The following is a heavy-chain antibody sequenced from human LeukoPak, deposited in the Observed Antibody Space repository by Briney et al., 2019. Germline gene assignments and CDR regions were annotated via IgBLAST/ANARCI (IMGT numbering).Heavy chain of an antibody. Sequence: GGSLRLSCAASGFTFSSYDVHWVRQPTGKGLEWVSGIGTAGDTYYSGSVKGRFTISRENAKNSFYLQMNSLRAEDTAVYYCARDLEWGSSGYYPNDAFDIWGQGTMVTVSS. J-gene: IGHJ3*02. CDR2: IGTAGDT. CDR1: GFTFSSYD. V-gene: IGHV3-13*04. D-gene: IGHD3-22*01. CDR3: ARDLEWGSSGYYPNDAFDI.